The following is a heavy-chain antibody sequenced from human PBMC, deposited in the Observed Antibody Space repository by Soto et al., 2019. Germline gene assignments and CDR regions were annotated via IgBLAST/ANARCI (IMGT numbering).Heavy chain of an antibody. CDR2: ISAYNGNT. V-gene: IGHV1-18*01. Sequence: ASVKVSCKASGYTFTSYGISWVRQAPGQGLEWMGWISAYNGNTNYAQKLQGRVTMTTDTSTSTAYMELRSLRSDDTAVYYCARDRFDYGDSYNWFDPWGQGTLVTVSS. D-gene: IGHD4-17*01. CDR3: ARDRFDYGDSYNWFDP. CDR1: GYTFTSYG. J-gene: IGHJ5*02.